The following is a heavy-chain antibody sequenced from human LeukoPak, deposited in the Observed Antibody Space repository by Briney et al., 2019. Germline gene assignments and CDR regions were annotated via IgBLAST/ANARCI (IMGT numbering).Heavy chain of an antibody. J-gene: IGHJ6*03. V-gene: IGHV3-48*01. CDR1: GFTFSSYE. Sequence: PGGSLRLSCAAPGFTFSSYEMNWVRQAPGKGLEWVSYISSSSSTIYYADSVKGRFTISRDNAKNSLYLQMNSLRAEDTAVYYCARGVGEYSSSWPRYYYYYMDVWGKGTTVTVSS. CDR3: ARGVGEYSSSWPRYYYYYMDV. CDR2: ISSSSSTI. D-gene: IGHD6-13*01.